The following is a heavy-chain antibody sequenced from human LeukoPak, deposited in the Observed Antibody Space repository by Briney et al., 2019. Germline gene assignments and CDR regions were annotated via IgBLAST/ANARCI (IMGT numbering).Heavy chain of an antibody. D-gene: IGHD3-10*01. Sequence: GGSLRLSCAASGFTFSSYWMHWVRQAPGKGLVWVSRINSDGSSTSYADSVKGRFTISRDNAKNTLYLQMNSLRAEDTAVYYCARELRLVRGVSYYYYYYMDVWGKGTTVTISS. J-gene: IGHJ6*03. CDR2: INSDGSST. CDR3: ARELRLVRGVSYYYYYYMDV. V-gene: IGHV3-74*01. CDR1: GFTFSSYW.